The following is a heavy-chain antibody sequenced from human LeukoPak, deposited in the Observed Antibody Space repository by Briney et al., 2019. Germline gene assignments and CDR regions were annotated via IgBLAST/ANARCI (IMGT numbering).Heavy chain of an antibody. V-gene: IGHV3-23*01. D-gene: IGHD4-17*01. Sequence: GGSLRLSCAASGFTFSSYAMSWVRQAPGKGLEWVSAISGSGGSTYYADSVKGRFTISRDDSKNTVYLQMNSRRAEDKAVYYCARLSSVYGDYDYFDYWGQGTLVTVSS. J-gene: IGHJ4*02. CDR2: ISGSGGST. CDR3: ARLSSVYGDYDYFDY. CDR1: GFTFSSYA.